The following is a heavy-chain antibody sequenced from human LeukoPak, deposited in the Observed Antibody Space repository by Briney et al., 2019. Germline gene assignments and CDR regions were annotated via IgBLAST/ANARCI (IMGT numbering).Heavy chain of an antibody. CDR2: INHGGST. V-gene: IGHV4-34*01. J-gene: IGHJ5*02. D-gene: IGHD1-1*01. CDR3: ARGDDPTDWFDP. CDR1: GGSLSGYY. Sequence: SETLSLTCAVYGGSLSGYYWTWIRQPPGKGLEWIGEINHGGSTNYNPSLKSRVTISVDTSNNQFSLKLSSVTAADTAVYYCARGDDPTDWFDPWGQGTLVTVSS.